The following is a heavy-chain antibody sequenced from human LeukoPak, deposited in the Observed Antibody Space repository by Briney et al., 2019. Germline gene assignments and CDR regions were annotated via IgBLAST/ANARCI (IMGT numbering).Heavy chain of an antibody. Sequence: SVMVSCKGSGYTFTSYEINWVRQATGQGLEWMGWMNPNSGNTGYAQKFQGRVTMTRNTSISTAYMELSSLRSEDTAVYYCARVERAGYSSRWYYPYWGQGTLVTVSS. CDR3: ARVERAGYSSRWYYPY. D-gene: IGHD6-13*01. CDR2: MNPNSGNT. V-gene: IGHV1-8*01. J-gene: IGHJ4*02. CDR1: GYTFTSYE.